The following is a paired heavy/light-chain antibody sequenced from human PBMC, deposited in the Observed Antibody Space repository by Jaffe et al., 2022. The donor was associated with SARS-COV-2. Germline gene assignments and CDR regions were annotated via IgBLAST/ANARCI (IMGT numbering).Heavy chain of an antibody. CDR1: GFTFSSYA. D-gene: IGHD3-22*01. J-gene: IGHJ4*02. Sequence: QVQLVESGGGVVQPGRSLRLSCAASGFTFSSYAMHWVRQAPGKGLEWVAVISYDGSNKYYADSVKGRFTISRDNSKNTLYLQMNSLRAEDTAVYYCARVSSSDSSGYYYGWTFYFDYWGQGTLVTVSS. V-gene: IGHV3-30*04. CDR2: ISYDGSNK. CDR3: ARVSSSDSSGYYYGWTFYFDY.
Light chain of an antibody. CDR2: DAS. V-gene: IGKV3-11*01. Sequence: EIVLTQSPATLSLSPGERATLSCRASQSVSSYLAWYQQKPGQAPRLLIYDASNRATGIPARFSGSGSGTDFTLTISSLEPEDFAVYYCQQRSNWPVTFGQGTRLEIK. CDR1: QSVSSY. J-gene: IGKJ5*01. CDR3: QQRSNWPVT.